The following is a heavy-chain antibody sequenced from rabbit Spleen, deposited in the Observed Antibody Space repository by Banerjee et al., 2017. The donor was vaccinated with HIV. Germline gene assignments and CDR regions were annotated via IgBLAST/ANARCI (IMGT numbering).Heavy chain of an antibody. J-gene: IGHJ6*01. D-gene: IGHD4-2*01. V-gene: IGHV1S45*01. CDR3: ARGAGSSWGVAL. Sequence: QEQVEESGGDLVQPEGSLTLTCTASGFSFSSGYWLCRVRQAPGKGLEWIGGINTASGNTVYASWPKGRFTISSTSSTTVTLQMTSLTAADTATYFCARGAGSSWGVALWGPGTLVTVS. CDR1: GFSFSSGYW. CDR2: INTASGNT.